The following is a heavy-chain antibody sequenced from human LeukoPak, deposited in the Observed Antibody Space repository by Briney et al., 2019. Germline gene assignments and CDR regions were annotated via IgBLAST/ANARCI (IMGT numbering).Heavy chain of an antibody. J-gene: IGHJ4*02. V-gene: IGHV3-23*01. CDR2: ISGSGGST. CDR3: AKDKGRYSGYTAFDY. CDR1: GFTFSSYA. D-gene: IGHD5-12*01. Sequence: PGGSLRLSCAASGFTFSSYAMSWVRQAPGKGLDWVSAISGSGGSTYYADSVKGRFTISRDNSKNTLYLQMNSLRAEDTAVYYCAKDKGRYSGYTAFDYWGQGTLVTVSS.